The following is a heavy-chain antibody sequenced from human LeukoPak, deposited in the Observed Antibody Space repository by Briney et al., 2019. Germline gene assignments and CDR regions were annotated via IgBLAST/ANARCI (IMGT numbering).Heavy chain of an antibody. J-gene: IGHJ4*02. CDR2: INPNSGGT. V-gene: IGHV1-2*02. D-gene: IGHD5-24*01. CDR1: GYTFTGYY. CDR3: ARLRDGYNAFDY. Sequence: ASLKVSCKASGYTFTGYYMHWVRQAPGQGLEWMGWINPNSGGTNYAQKFQGRVTITRDTSIRTPYMELSRLRSDDTAVYYCARLRDGYNAFDYWGQGTPVTVSS.